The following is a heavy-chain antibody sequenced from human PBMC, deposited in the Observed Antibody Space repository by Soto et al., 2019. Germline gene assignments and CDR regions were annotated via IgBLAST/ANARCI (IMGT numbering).Heavy chain of an antibody. CDR3: ARDRPIHGYSYVVGSSSWYVAY. J-gene: IGHJ4*02. CDR1: GASIRGSTW. CDR2: SYHSGAA. D-gene: IGHD5-18*01. V-gene: IGHV4-4*02. Sequence: PGETLSLTCAVSGASIRGSTWWSWVREPPGKVLEWIGDSYHSGAANYNPSLTSRVTMSVDKSKNQFSLNLTSVTAADTAVDDFARDRPIHGYSYVVGSSSWYVAYWGQGTLVTVSS.